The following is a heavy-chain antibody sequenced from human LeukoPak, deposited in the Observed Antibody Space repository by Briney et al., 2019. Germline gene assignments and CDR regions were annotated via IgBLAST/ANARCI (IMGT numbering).Heavy chain of an antibody. Sequence: GGSLRLSCAASGFTFSSYAMHWVRQAPGKGLEWVAVISYDGSNKYYADSVKGRFTISRDNSRNTLYLQMNSLRVEDTAVYYCARGLDSSGYYPLGYWGQGTLVTVSS. CDR2: ISYDGSNK. CDR1: GFTFSSYA. CDR3: ARGLDSSGYYPLGY. V-gene: IGHV3-30*14. D-gene: IGHD3-22*01. J-gene: IGHJ4*02.